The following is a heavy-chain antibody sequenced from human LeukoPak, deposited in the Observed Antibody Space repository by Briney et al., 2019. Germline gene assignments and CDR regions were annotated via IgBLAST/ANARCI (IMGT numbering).Heavy chain of an antibody. J-gene: IGHJ4*02. D-gene: IGHD6-19*01. CDR1: GYTFTGYY. Sequence: ASVKVSCKASGYTFTGYYMHWVPQAPGQGLEWMGWINPNSGGTNYAQKFQGRVTMTRDTSISTAYMELSRLRSDDTAVYYCARDGDSSGWFRYYFDYWGQGTLVTVSS. CDR3: ARDGDSSGWFRYYFDY. V-gene: IGHV1-2*02. CDR2: INPNSGGT.